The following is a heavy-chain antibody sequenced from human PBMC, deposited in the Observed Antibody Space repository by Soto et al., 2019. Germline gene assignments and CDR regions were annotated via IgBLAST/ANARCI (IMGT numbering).Heavy chain of an antibody. V-gene: IGHV3-66*01. D-gene: IGHD3-3*01. CDR1: GFTVSSNY. J-gene: IGHJ6*03. CDR2: IYSGGST. CDR3: GRVRYDFWSDYSPDYYYYMAV. Sequence: GGSLRLSCAASGFTVSSNYMSWVRQAPGKGLEWVSVIYSGGSTYYADSVKGRFTISRDNPKNTLYLQMNSLRAEDTAVYYCGRVRYDFWSDYSPDYYYYMAVWGKGTTDTVSS.